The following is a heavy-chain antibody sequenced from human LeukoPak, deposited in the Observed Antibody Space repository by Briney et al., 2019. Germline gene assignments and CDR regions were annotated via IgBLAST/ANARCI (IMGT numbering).Heavy chain of an antibody. J-gene: IGHJ4*01. V-gene: IGHV3-33*01. Sequence: GRSLRLSCAASGFSFSSYGMHWVRQAPGKGLEWVALIWFDGSDIYYADSVKGRFTISRDNSKNTVYLQMNSLRAEDTAVYYCARGSAVAAIAGYYFDYWGHGTLVTVSS. CDR2: IWFDGSDI. D-gene: IGHD6-13*01. CDR3: ARGSAVAAIAGYYFDY. CDR1: GFSFSSYG.